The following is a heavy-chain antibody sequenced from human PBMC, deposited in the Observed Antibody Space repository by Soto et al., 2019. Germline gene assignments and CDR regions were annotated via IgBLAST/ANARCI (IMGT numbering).Heavy chain of an antibody. D-gene: IGHD3-22*01. Sequence: SETLSLTCAVSGASIASDHWWTWIRQPPGKGLEWIAEVRHTGSTEYSPSLRSRVTISVDKSKNQISLKLSSVTAADTAVYYCARSRGSGLTNQPSRIRYYYYGMDVWGQGTTVTVSS. CDR3: ARSRGSGLTNQPSRIRYYYYGMDV. V-gene: IGHV4-4*02. CDR1: GASIASDHW. CDR2: VRHTGST. J-gene: IGHJ6*02.